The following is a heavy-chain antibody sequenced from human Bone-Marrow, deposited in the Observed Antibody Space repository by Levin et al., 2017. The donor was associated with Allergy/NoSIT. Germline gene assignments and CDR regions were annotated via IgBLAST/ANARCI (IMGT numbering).Heavy chain of an antibody. CDR3: ARNYHGSGSTAFDI. D-gene: IGHD3-10*01. Sequence: SGGSLRLSCAASGFRFDDYGMSWVRQAPGKGLEWVSGINGNGASTGYGDSVKGRFTISRDNAKNSLYLQMNSLRVEDTALYYCARNYHGSGSTAFDIWGQGTMVTVSS. CDR2: INGNGAST. CDR1: GFRFDDYG. J-gene: IGHJ3*02. V-gene: IGHV3-20*04.